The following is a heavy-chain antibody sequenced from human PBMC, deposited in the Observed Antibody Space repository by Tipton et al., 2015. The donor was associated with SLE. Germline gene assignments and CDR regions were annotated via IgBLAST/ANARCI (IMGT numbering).Heavy chain of an antibody. CDR1: GGSISTTDHY. J-gene: IGHJ5*02. D-gene: IGHD2-2*02. V-gene: IGHV4-39*07. CDR3: AREDSSSWFYTRFDP. Sequence: TLSLTCSVSGGSISTTDHYWGWIRQPPGKGLEWIGSVFYSRNTYYNESLQSRVTISIDTSKNHFSLKLYSVTAADTAVYYRAREDSSSWFYTRFDPWGQGTLVTVSS. CDR2: VFYSRNT.